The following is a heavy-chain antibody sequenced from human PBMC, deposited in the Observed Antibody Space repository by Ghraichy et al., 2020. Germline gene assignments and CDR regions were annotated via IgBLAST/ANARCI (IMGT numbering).Heavy chain of an antibody. J-gene: IGHJ3*02. CDR2: IRSKAYGGTT. Sequence: GGSLRLSCTASGFTFGDYAMSWVRQAPGKGLEWVGFIRSKAYGGTTEYAASVKGRFTISRDDSKSIAYLQMNSLKTEDTAVYYCTRGVVSYSGSYYDAFDIWGQGTMVTVSS. CDR1: GFTFGDYA. V-gene: IGHV3-49*04. CDR3: TRGVVSYSGSYYDAFDI. D-gene: IGHD1-26*01.